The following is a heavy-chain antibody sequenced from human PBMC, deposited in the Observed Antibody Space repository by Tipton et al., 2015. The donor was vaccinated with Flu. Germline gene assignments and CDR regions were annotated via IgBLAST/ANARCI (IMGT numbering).Heavy chain of an antibody. Sequence: SLRLSCAASGFTVSSNYMSWVRQAPGKGLEWVSVIYSGGSTYYADSVKGRFTISRDNSKNTLYLQMNSLRAEDTAVYYCARDGYCTNGVCPQGDYYYMDVWGKGTTVTVSS. CDR1: GFTVSSNY. CDR3: ARDGYCTNGVCPQGDYYYMDV. J-gene: IGHJ6*03. CDR2: IYSGGST. V-gene: IGHV3-66*01. D-gene: IGHD2-8*01.